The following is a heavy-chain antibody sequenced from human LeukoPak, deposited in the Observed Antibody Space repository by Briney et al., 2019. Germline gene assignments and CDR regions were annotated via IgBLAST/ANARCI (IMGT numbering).Heavy chain of an antibody. V-gene: IGHV1-18*01. D-gene: IGHD2-2*01. CDR2: ISAYNGNT. J-gene: IGHJ4*02. Sequence: ASVKVSCKASGYTFTSYGISWVRQAPGQGLEWMGWISAYNGNTNYAQKLQGRVTMTTDTSTSTAYMELRSLRSDDTAVYYCARPLGPYCSSTSCYAMANDYWGQGTLVTVSS. CDR1: GYTFTSYG. CDR3: ARPLGPYCSSTSCYAMANDY.